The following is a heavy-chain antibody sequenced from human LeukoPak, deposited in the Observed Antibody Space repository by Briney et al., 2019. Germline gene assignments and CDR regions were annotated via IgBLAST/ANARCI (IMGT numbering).Heavy chain of an antibody. V-gene: IGHV4-34*01. D-gene: IGHD5-18*01. CDR2: INHSGST. J-gene: IGHJ4*02. CDR3: ARDRGYIFYYFDY. CDR1: GGSFSGYY. Sequence: SETLSLTCAVYGGSFSGYYWSWIRQPPGEGLEWIGEINHSGSTNYNPSLKSRVTISVDTSKNQFSLKLSSVTAADTAVYYCARDRGYIFYYFDYWGQGTLVTVSS.